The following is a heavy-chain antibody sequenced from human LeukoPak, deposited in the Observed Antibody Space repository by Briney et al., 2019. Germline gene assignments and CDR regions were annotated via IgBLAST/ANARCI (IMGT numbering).Heavy chain of an antibody. CDR1: GFTFSSYS. CDR2: ISSSGSSK. CDR3: AKARTTVPYYFDY. J-gene: IGHJ4*02. D-gene: IGHD4-11*01. Sequence: GGSLRLSCAASGFTFSSYSMSCVRQAPGKALECGSAISSSGSSKYYADTVKGRFTISRDNSKTTLYLQMNSLRAEDTAVYYCAKARTTVPYYFDYWGQGTLVTVSA. V-gene: IGHV3-23*01.